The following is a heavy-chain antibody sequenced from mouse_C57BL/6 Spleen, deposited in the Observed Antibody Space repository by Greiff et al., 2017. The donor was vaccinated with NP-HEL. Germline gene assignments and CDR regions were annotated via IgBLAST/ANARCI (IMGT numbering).Heavy chain of an antibody. CDR2: IDPSDSYT. Sequence: QVQLQQPGAELVMPGASVKLSCKASGYTFTSYWMHWVKQRPGQGLEWIGEIDPSDSYTNYNQKFKGKSTLTVDKSSSTAYMQLSSLTSEDSAVYYCARAIVRRYWYFDVWGTGTTVTVSS. CDR1: GYTFTSYW. J-gene: IGHJ1*03. D-gene: IGHD2-12*01. CDR3: ARAIVRRYWYFDV. V-gene: IGHV1-69*01.